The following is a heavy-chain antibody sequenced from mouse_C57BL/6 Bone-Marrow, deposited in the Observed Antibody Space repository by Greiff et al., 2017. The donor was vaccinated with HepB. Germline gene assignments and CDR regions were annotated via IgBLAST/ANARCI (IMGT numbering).Heavy chain of an antibody. J-gene: IGHJ2*01. D-gene: IGHD2-3*01. CDR2: IYPGGGYT. Sequence: VQLQQSGAELVRPGTSVKMSCKASGYTFTNYWIGWAKQRPGHGLEWIGDIYPGGGYTNYNEKFKGKATLTADKSSSTAYMQFSSLTSEDSAIYYCARSSGVVYDGYLFDYWGQGATLTVSS. V-gene: IGHV1-63*01. CDR1: GYTFTNYW. CDR3: ARSSGVVYDGYLFDY.